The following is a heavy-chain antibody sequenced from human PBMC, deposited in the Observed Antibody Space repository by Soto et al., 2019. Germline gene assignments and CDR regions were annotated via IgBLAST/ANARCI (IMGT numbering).Heavy chain of an antibody. Sequence: QVQLVQSGAEVKKPGSSVKVSCKASGGTFSSYAISWVRQAPGQGLEWMGGIIPIFGTANYAQKFQGRVTITADEXTXTXXLALRSLRSEDPAVYYCARDGGYCIRTLCYGWFDPWGQGTLVTVSS. CDR3: ARDGGYCIRTLCYGWFDP. D-gene: IGHD2-2*01. J-gene: IGHJ5*02. V-gene: IGHV1-69*12. CDR1: GGTFSSYA. CDR2: IIPIFGTA.